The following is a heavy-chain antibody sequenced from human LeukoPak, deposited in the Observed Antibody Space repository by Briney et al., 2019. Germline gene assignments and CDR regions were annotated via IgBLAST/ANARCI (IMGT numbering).Heavy chain of an antibody. V-gene: IGHV4-38-2*01. J-gene: IGHJ4*02. CDR1: GYSISSGYY. D-gene: IGHD2-2*01. Sequence: SETLSLTCVVSGYSISSGYYWGWIRPPPGKGLEWIGSIYYSGSTYYTPSLKSRLTISVDTSKNQFSLRLSSVTAADTAVYYCARQSRLCSSTSCYGFDYWGQGTLVTVSS. CDR2: IYYSGST. CDR3: ARQSRLCSSTSCYGFDY.